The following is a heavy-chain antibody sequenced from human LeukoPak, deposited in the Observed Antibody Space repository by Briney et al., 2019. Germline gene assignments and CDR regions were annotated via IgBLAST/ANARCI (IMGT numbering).Heavy chain of an antibody. J-gene: IGHJ5*02. CDR2: IYYSGST. CDR3: ARVTGGFDP. CDR1: GGSISSYY. Sequence: SETLSLTCTVSGGSISSYYWSWIRQPPGKGLEWIGYIYYSGSTNYNPSLKSRVTTSVDTSKNQFSLKLSPVTAADTAVYYCARVTGGFDPWGQGTLVTVSS. V-gene: IGHV4-59*01. D-gene: IGHD2-8*02.